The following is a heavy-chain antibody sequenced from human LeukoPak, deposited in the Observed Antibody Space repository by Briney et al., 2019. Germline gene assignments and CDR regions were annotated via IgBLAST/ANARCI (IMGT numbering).Heavy chain of an antibody. Sequence: QSGGSLRLSFEASGSIFNTYAIYWVRQAPGKGLEWVSGICGSGGCTYYADSVKGRFTISRDNSKNTVYLQMNSLTADDTAVCYCAKTTVGYSSCRYPGWPADCWGQGALVTVSS. CDR3: AKTTVGYSSCRYPGWPADC. CDR2: ICGSGGCT. J-gene: IGHJ4*02. CDR1: GSIFNTYA. V-gene: IGHV3-23*01. D-gene: IGHD6-19*01.